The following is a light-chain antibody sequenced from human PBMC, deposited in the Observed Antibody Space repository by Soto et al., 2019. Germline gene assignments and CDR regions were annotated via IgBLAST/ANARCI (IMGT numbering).Light chain of an antibody. CDR2: GAS. CDR3: QQYSIWRT. J-gene: IGKJ1*01. V-gene: IGKV3-15*01. Sequence: EIVLTQSPGTLSLSPGERATLSCRASQSVSSNFLAWYQQKPGQAPRLLIYGASTRATGIPARFSGSGSGTEFTLTISSLQSEDFAVYYCQQYSIWRTFGQGTKVDIK. CDR1: QSVSSN.